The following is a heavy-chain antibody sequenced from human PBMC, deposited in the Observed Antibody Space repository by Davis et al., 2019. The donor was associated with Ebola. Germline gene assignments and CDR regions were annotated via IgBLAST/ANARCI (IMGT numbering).Heavy chain of an antibody. D-gene: IGHD2-15*01. V-gene: IGHV5-51*01. CDR1: GYSFTTYW. CDR2: IYPRDSDT. J-gene: IGHJ4*02. Sequence: KVSCKASGYSFTTYWIVWVRQMPGKGLEWMGIIYPRDSDTRYSPSFRGQVTISADKSINTAYLQWSSLKASDTATYYCARHGCSGGGCYDENFDYWGQGTLVTVST. CDR3: ARHGCSGGGCYDENFDY.